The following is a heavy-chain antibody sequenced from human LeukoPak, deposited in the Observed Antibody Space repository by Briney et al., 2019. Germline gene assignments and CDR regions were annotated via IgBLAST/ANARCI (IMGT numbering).Heavy chain of an antibody. CDR1: GYSFTNYG. CDR3: ARVDDILTGYYPYYFDY. J-gene: IGHJ4*02. CDR2: ISGYNSKP. Sequence: ASVKVSCKTSGYSFTNYGITWVRQAPGQGLEWMGWISGYNSKPFYAQNFQGRVTMTTDTSTSTVYMEVRSLRSDDTAVYCCARVDDILTGYYPYYFDYWGQGTLVTVSS. D-gene: IGHD3-9*01. V-gene: IGHV1-18*01.